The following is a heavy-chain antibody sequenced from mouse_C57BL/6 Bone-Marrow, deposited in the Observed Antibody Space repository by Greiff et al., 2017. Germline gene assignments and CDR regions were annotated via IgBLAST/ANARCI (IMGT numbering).Heavy chain of an antibody. D-gene: IGHD1-1*01. CDR3: ALITTVVATDWYFDV. J-gene: IGHJ1*03. CDR1: GYTFTSYW. V-gene: IGHV1-69*01. CDR2: IDPSDSYT. Sequence: QVQLQQPGAELVMPGASVKLSCKASGYTFTSYWMHWVKQRPGQGLEWIGEIDPSDSYTNYNQKFKGKSTLTVDKSSSTAYMQLSSLTSEDSAVYYWALITTVVATDWYFDVWGTGTTVTVSS.